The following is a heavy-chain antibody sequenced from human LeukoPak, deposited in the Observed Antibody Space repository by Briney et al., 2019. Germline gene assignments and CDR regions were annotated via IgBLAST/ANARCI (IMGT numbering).Heavy chain of an antibody. J-gene: IGHJ3*02. CDR3: AREGSAFDI. CDR1: GGSISSYS. V-gene: IGHV4-4*07. CDR2: IFASGST. Sequence: ASETLSLTCTVSGGSISSYSWSWIRQPAGKGLEWIGRIFASGSTKYNPSLKSRVTMSVETSKNQFSLKLSSVTAADTAVYYCAREGSAFDIWGQGTMVTVSS.